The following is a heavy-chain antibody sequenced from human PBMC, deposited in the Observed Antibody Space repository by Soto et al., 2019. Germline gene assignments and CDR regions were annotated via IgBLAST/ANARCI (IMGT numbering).Heavy chain of an antibody. Sequence: ASETLSLTCTVSGGSISSSSYYWGWIRQPPGKGLEWIGSIYYSGSTYYNPSLKSRVTISVDTSKNQFSLKLSSVTAADTAVYYCARHGLHYYDSSGYSNWFDPWGQGTLVTVSS. CDR3: ARHGLHYYDSSGYSNWFDP. CDR1: GGSISSSSYY. CDR2: IYYSGST. D-gene: IGHD3-22*01. V-gene: IGHV4-39*01. J-gene: IGHJ5*02.